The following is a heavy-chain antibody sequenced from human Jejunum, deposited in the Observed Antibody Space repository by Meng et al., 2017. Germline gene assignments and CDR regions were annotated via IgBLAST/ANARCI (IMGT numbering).Heavy chain of an antibody. Sequence: QSYPARWQTPQPLSPPCTDSGGSTTSRTDLCSWIRQPPGEGLRWIGTIDYSGTTYYNPSPKSLDTITLDTSQNLISLKVTSVTAAETAVYYCARYSRSVGWLDPWGQGTLVTVPS. CDR1: GGSTTSRTDL. D-gene: IGHD6-13*01. CDR3: ARYSRSVGWLDP. CDR2: IDYSGTT. J-gene: IGHJ5*02. V-gene: IGHV4-39*07.